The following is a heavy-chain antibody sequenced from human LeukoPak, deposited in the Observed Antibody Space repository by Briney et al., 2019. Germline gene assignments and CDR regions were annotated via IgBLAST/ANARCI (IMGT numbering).Heavy chain of an antibody. V-gene: IGHV4-39*01. Sequence: SETLSLTCTVSGGSISSSSYYWGWIRQPPGKGLERIGSIYYSGSTYYNPSLKSRVTISVDTSKNQFSLKLSSVTAADTAVYYCASGPLRYFDWLYGNWFDPWGQGTLVTVSS. CDR3: ASGPLRYFDWLYGNWFDP. J-gene: IGHJ5*02. CDR2: IYYSGST. CDR1: GGSISSSSYY. D-gene: IGHD3-9*01.